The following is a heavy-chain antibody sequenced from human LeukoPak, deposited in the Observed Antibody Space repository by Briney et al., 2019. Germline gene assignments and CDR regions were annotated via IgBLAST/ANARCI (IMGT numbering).Heavy chain of an antibody. Sequence: GRSLRLSCAASGFTFSSYGMHWVRQAPGKGLEWVSVIYSGGSTYYADSVKGRFTISRDNSKNTLYLQMNSLRAEDTAVYYCARVGGEGVVDYWGQGTLVTVSS. D-gene: IGHD3-10*01. V-gene: IGHV3-53*01. CDR2: IYSGGST. J-gene: IGHJ4*02. CDR3: ARVGGEGVVDY. CDR1: GFTFSSYG.